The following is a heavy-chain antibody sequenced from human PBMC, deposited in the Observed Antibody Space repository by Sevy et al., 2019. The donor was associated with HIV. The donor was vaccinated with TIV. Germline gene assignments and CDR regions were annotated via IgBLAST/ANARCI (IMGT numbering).Heavy chain of an antibody. CDR2: IYASGST. D-gene: IGHD1-7*01. CDR3: AREGGVTGTTGGFDP. J-gene: IGHJ5*02. CDR1: GGSISSYY. Sequence: SETLSLTCTVSGGSISSYYWTWIRQPAGKGLEWIGRIYASGSTNYNPSLKSRVTMSVDTSKNQFSLKLSSVTAADTAVYYCAREGGVTGTTGGFDPWGQRTLVTVSS. V-gene: IGHV4-4*07.